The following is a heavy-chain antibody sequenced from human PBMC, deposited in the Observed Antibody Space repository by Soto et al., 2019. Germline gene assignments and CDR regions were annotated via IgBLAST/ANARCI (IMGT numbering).Heavy chain of an antibody. CDR2: IYSGGST. Sequence: EVQLVESGGGLVQPGGSLRLSCAASGFTVSSNYMSWVRQAPGKGLEWVSVIYSGGSTYYADSVKGRFTISRHNSKNTLYRKMNSLRAEDTAVYDCARSYGDSQSYYYYGMDVWGQGTTVTVSS. D-gene: IGHD4-17*01. V-gene: IGHV3-53*04. CDR1: GFTVSSNY. CDR3: ARSYGDSQSYYYYGMDV. J-gene: IGHJ6*02.